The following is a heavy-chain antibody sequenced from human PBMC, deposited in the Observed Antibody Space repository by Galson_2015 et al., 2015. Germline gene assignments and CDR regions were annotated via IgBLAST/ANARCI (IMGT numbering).Heavy chain of an antibody. Sequence: TLSLTCTVSGGSISSGDYYWSWIRQPPGKGLEWIGYIYYSGSTYYNPSLKSRVTISVDTSKNQFSLKLSSVTAADTAVYYCARDSGRQLVFDYWGQGTLVTVSS. J-gene: IGHJ4*02. CDR2: IYYSGST. V-gene: IGHV4-30-4*01. CDR3: ARDSGRQLVFDY. CDR1: GGSISSGDYY. D-gene: IGHD6-6*01.